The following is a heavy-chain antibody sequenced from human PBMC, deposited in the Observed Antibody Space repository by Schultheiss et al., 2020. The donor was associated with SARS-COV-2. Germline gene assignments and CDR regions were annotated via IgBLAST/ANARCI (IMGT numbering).Heavy chain of an antibody. CDR1: GGSFSGYY. CDR3: VRVGYCSGGSCFDY. CDR2: INHSGST. V-gene: IGHV4-34*09. D-gene: IGHD2-15*01. Sequence: SETLSLTCAVYGGSFSGYYWSWIRQPPGKGLEWIGEINHSGSTYYNPSLKSLVTISVDTSKNQFSLKLSSVTAADTAVYYCVRVGYCSGGSCFDYWGQGTLVTVSS. J-gene: IGHJ4*02.